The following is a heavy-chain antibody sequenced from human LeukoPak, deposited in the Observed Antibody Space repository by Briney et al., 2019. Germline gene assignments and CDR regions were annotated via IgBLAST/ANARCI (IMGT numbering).Heavy chain of an antibody. CDR1: GFTFSDYS. J-gene: IGHJ4*02. CDR2: IFRRNSYI. CDR3: ARVSRVAYSSSWYLDY. Sequence: TGGSLRLSCAPSGFTFSDYSMNWVRQAPGKGLEWVSSIFRRNSYIYYSDSVKGRFTIYRDDAKNSLYLQMNSLRADDTAMYYCARVSRVAYSSSWYLDYWGQGTLVTVSS. D-gene: IGHD6-13*01. V-gene: IGHV3-21*06.